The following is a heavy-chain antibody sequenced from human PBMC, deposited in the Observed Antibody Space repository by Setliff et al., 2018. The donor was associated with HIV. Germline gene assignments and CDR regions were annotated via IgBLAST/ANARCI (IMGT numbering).Heavy chain of an antibody. CDR2: IIPIYGTA. V-gene: IGHV1-69*06. CDR3: ARVRERVTIFGVVRDFDS. D-gene: IGHD3-3*01. J-gene: IGHJ4*02. Sequence: SVKVSCKASGDIFSRYGISWVRQAPGQGLEWMGGIIPIYGTANSAQKFQDRVTMTSDTSTSTAYLELRSLRSDDTAVYYCARVRERVTIFGVVRDFDSWGQGTLVTVSS. CDR1: GDIFSRYG.